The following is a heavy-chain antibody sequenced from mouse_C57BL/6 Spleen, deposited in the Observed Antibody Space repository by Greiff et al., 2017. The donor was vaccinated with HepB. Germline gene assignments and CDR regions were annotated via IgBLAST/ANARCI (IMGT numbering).Heavy chain of an antibody. J-gene: IGHJ2*01. V-gene: IGHV1-82*01. CDR2: IYPGDGDT. CDR1: GYAFSSSW. D-gene: IGHD3-1*01. Sequence: VQLQQSGPELVKPGASVKISCKASGYAFSSSWMNWVKQRPGKGLEWIGRIYPGDGDTNSNGKFKGKATLTADKSSSTAYMQLSSLTSEDSAVYLCARSGYYPDYWSQGTTLTGSS. CDR3: ARSGYYPDY.